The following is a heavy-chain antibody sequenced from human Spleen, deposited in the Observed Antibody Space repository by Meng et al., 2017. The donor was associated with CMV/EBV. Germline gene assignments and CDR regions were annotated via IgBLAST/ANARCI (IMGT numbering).Heavy chain of an antibody. CDR2: INPDSGGT. Sequence: ASVKVSCKASGYTFTGYSVHWVRQAPGQGLEWMGWINPDSGGTNYVQKFQGRVTMTRDTSISTAYMELSRLRSDDTAVYYCARDCSTSCYDYWGQGTLVTVSS. D-gene: IGHD2-2*01. CDR1: GYTFTGYS. V-gene: IGHV1-2*02. CDR3: ARDCSTSCYDY. J-gene: IGHJ4*02.